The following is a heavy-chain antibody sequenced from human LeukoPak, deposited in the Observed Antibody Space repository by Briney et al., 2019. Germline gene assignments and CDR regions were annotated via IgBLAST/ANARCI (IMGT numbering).Heavy chain of an antibody. J-gene: IGHJ4*02. Sequence: GGSLRLSCAASGFTFSSYAMSWVRQAPGKGLEWVSAISGSGGSTYYADSVKGRVTISRDNSKNTLYLQMNSLRAEDTAVYYCAKVPGLTIFGVVITYYFDYWGQGTLVTVSS. CDR2: ISGSGGST. CDR1: GFTFSSYA. CDR3: AKVPGLTIFGVVITYYFDY. D-gene: IGHD3-3*01. V-gene: IGHV3-23*01.